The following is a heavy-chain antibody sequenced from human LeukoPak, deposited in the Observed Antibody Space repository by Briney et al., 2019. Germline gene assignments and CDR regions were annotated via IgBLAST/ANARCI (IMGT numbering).Heavy chain of an antibody. D-gene: IGHD5-24*01. V-gene: IGHV3-66*02. Sequence: GGSLRLSCAASGFTVSSNYMSWVRQAPGKGLEWVSVIYSGGSTYYADSVKGRFTISRDNSKNTLYLQMNSLRAEDTAVYYCARGPVEMATTIGYWGQGTLVTVSS. CDR3: ARGPVEMATTIGY. J-gene: IGHJ4*02. CDR1: GFTVSSNY. CDR2: IYSGGST.